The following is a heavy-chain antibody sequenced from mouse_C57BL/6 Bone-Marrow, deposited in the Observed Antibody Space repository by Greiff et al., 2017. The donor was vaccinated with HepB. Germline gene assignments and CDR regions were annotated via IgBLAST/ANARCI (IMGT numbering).Heavy chain of an antibody. CDR3: GRKGLYYYGSEDY. Sequence: EVQLQESGPGLVKPSQSLSLTCSVTGYSITSGYYWNWIRQVPGNKLEWMGYISYDGSNNYNPSLKNRTSITRDTSKNQFFLKLNSVTTEDTATYCCGRKGLYYYGSEDYWGQGTSVTVSS. V-gene: IGHV3-6*01. CDR2: ISYDGSN. J-gene: IGHJ4*01. D-gene: IGHD1-1*01. CDR1: GYSITSGYY.